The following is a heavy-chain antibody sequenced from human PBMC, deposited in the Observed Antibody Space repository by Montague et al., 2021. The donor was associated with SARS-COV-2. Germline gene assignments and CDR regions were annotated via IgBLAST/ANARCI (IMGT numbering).Heavy chain of an antibody. Sequence: SETLSLTGTVSGGSLSTYYWSWIRQPPGKGLEWIGYIFHSGSTNYNPSLKNRVVMSVDTSKNQFSLQLTSVTAADTAVYYCARDRSRSGWDYYFDNWGQGTLVTVSS. CDR3: ARDRSRSGWDYYFDN. J-gene: IGHJ4*02. D-gene: IGHD6-19*01. CDR1: GGSLSTYY. CDR2: IFHSGST. V-gene: IGHV4-59*01.